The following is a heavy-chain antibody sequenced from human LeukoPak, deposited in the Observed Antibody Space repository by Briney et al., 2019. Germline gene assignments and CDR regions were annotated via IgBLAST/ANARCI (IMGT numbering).Heavy chain of an antibody. V-gene: IGHV3-30-3*01. CDR3: ARGLDY. Sequence: GRSLRLSCAASGFTFSSYAMHRVRQAPGKGLEWVAVISYDGSNKYYADSVKGRFTISRDNSKNTLYLQMNSLRAEDTAVYYCARGLDYWGQGTLVTVSS. J-gene: IGHJ4*02. CDR1: GFTFSSYA. CDR2: ISYDGSNK.